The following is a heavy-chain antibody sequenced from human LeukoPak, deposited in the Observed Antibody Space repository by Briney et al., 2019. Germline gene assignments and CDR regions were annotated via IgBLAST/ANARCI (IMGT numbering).Heavy chain of an antibody. J-gene: IGHJ4*02. CDR3: AKRSGSSGYYTLFDY. CDR1: GFTFNSYA. Sequence: PGGSLRLSCAASGFTFNSYAMNWVRQAPGKGLEWVSGIRGSGGSTDYADSVKGRFTISRGNSKNTVYMQMNSLRAEDTAVYYCAKRSGSSGYYTLFDYWGQGTLVTVSS. D-gene: IGHD3-22*01. CDR2: IRGSGGST. V-gene: IGHV3-23*01.